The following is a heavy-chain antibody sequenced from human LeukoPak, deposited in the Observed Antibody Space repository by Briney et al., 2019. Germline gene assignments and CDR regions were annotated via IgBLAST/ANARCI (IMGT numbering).Heavy chain of an antibody. D-gene: IGHD3-10*01. J-gene: IGHJ4*02. V-gene: IGHV3-30*02. CDR1: GFTFSSYG. CDR3: AKYLGYYGSGSYYNQWLFDY. Sequence: GGSLRLSCAASGFTFSSYGMHWVRQAPGKGLEWVAFIRYDGSNKYYADSVKGRFTISRDNSKNTLYLQMNSLRAEDTAVYYCAKYLGYYGSGSYYNQWLFDYWGQGTLVTVSS. CDR2: IRYDGSNK.